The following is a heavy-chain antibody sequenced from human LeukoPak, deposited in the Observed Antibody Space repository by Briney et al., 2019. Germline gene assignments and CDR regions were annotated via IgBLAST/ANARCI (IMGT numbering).Heavy chain of an antibody. CDR2: IFYSGST. CDR1: GGSFSSHY. Sequence: SETLSLTCAVYGGSFSSHYWGWIRQPPGKGLQRIGSIFYSGSTYYNPSLKSRVTISIDTSKNQFSLKLSSVTAADTAVYYCASSITTRGYYFDYWGQGTLVTVSS. V-gene: IGHV4-39*07. CDR3: ASSITTRGYYFDY. D-gene: IGHD5-24*01. J-gene: IGHJ4*02.